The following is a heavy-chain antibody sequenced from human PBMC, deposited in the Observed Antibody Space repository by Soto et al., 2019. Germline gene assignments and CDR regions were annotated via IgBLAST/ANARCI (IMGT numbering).Heavy chain of an antibody. CDR3: ARGRYYYYGMDV. Sequence: EVQLVESGGGLVQPGGSLRLSCSASGFTFSSYWMHWVRQTPGKGLVWVSRINTDGGSASYADSVKGRFTISRDNAKNTLYLQMNSLRAEDTAVYYCARGRYYYYGMDVWGQGNTVTVSS. J-gene: IGHJ6*02. V-gene: IGHV3-74*01. CDR1: GFTFSSYW. CDR2: INTDGGSA.